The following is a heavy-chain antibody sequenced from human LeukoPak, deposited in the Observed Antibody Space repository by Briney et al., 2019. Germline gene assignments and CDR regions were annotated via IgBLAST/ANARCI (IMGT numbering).Heavy chain of an antibody. J-gene: IGHJ6*03. Sequence: GSLRLSCAASGFTFSTYAMSWVRQIPGKGLEWIGSIHYSGSTYYNASLKSRVTISVDTSKNQFSLKLSSVTAADTAVYYCARGREDIVLLPGTKRKSYYMDVWGKGTTVTVSS. CDR1: GFTFSTYA. D-gene: IGHD2-2*01. V-gene: IGHV4-39*07. CDR3: ARGREDIVLLPGTKRKSYYMDV. CDR2: IHYSGST.